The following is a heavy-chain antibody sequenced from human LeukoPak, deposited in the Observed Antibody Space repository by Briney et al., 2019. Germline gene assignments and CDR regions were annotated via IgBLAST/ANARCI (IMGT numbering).Heavy chain of an antibody. CDR1: GGSISSSSYY. CDR3: ARPVGDTTMVRGVIITTLYFDY. CDR2: IYYSGST. Sequence: SETLSLTCTVSGGSISSSSYYWGWIRQPPGKGLEWIGSIYYSGSTYYNPSLKSRVTISVDTSKNQFSLKLSSVTAADTAVYYCARPVGDTTMVRGVIITTLYFDYWGRGTLVTVSS. V-gene: IGHV4-39*01. D-gene: IGHD3-10*01. J-gene: IGHJ4*02.